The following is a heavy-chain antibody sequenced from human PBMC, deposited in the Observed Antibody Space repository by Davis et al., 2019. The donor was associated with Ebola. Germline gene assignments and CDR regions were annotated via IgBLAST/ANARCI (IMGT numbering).Heavy chain of an antibody. CDR1: GFTFSSYA. D-gene: IGHD6-19*01. CDR3: VKDGGGWYVTYYFDY. V-gene: IGHV3-64D*06. Sequence: PGGSLRLSCAASGFTFSSYAMHWVRQAPGKGLEYVSAISSNGGSTYYADSVKGRFTISRDNSKNTLYLQMSSLRAEDTAVYYCVKDGGGWYVTYYFDYWGQGTLVTVSS. CDR2: ISSNGGST. J-gene: IGHJ4*02.